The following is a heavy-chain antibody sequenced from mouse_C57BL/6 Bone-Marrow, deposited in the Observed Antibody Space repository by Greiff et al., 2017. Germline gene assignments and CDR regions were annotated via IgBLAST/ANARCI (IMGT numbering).Heavy chain of an antibody. V-gene: IGHV1-69*01. J-gene: IGHJ3*01. Sequence: QVQLKQPGAELVMPGASVKLSCKASGYTFTSYWMHWVKQRPGQGLEWIGEIDPSDSYTNYNQKFKGKSTLNVDKSSSTAYMQLSSLTSEDSAVYYCARGGDCYYLFAYWGQGTLVTVSA. D-gene: IGHD2-3*01. CDR1: GYTFTSYW. CDR3: ARGGDCYYLFAY. CDR2: IDPSDSYT.